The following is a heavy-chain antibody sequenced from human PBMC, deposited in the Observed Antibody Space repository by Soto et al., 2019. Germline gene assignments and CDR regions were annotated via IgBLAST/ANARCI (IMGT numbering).Heavy chain of an antibody. CDR2: INHSGST. CDR1: GGSFSGYY. V-gene: IGHV4-34*01. J-gene: IGHJ5*02. D-gene: IGHD3-3*01. Sequence: SETLSLTCAVYGGSFSGYYWSWIRQPPGKGLEWIGEINHSGSTNYNPSLKSRVTISVDTSKNQLSLKLSSVTAADTAVYYCARGSFPDFWSGYYIYNWFDPWGQGTLVTVSS. CDR3: ARGSFPDFWSGYYIYNWFDP.